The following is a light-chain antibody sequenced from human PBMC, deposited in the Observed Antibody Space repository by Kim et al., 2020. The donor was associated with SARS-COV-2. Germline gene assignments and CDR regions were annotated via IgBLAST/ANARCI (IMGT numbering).Light chain of an antibody. Sequence: APGKTARITCGGNDIGSKSVHWYQQKPGQAPVLVIYYDSDRPSGIPERFSGSNSGNTATLTISRVEAGDEADYYCQVWDSSSDLWVFGGGTKLTVL. CDR1: DIGSKS. J-gene: IGLJ3*02. CDR3: QVWDSSSDLWV. CDR2: YDS. V-gene: IGLV3-21*04.